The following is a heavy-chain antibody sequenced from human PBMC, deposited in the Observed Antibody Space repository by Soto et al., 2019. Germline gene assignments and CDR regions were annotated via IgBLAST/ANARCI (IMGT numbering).Heavy chain of an antibody. CDR3: ARISRYHYDSNGVLSLDY. V-gene: IGHV4-4*02. Sequence: SETLSLTCAVSGGSISSSNWWSWVRQPPGKGLEWIGEIYHSESTNYNPSLKSRVTISVDKSKNQSSLKLSSVTAADTAMYYCARISRYHYDSNGVLSLDYWGQGTLVTVSS. CDR1: GGSISSSNW. D-gene: IGHD3-22*01. CDR2: IYHSEST. J-gene: IGHJ4*02.